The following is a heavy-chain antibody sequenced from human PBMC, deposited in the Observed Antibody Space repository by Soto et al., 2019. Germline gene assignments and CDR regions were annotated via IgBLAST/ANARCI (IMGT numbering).Heavy chain of an antibody. V-gene: IGHV1-18*01. CDR3: ARDFYDSSGYCDY. Sequence: QVQLVQSGAEVKKPGASVKVSCKTYGYTFSLYGLSWALQAPGQGLDWMGWISAYSGNTVYTQRFKGRITMATDTATATAYMELRSLRSDDAAVYYCARDFYDSSGYCDYWGQGTLVTVSS. CDR1: GYTFSLYG. D-gene: IGHD3-22*01. CDR2: ISAYSGNT. J-gene: IGHJ4*02.